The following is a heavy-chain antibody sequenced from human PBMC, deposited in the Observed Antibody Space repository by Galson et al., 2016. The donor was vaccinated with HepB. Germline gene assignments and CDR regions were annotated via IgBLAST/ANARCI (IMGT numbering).Heavy chain of an antibody. J-gene: IGHJ4*02. Sequence: SLRLSCAVSGLKFSDYGFHWVRQAPGKGLEWVAVIFYDGSEKHYPDSVKGRFTISRDNSKNTVYLRINSLRVDDTAVYYCARDRLWFGDNYLDYWGQGTLVTVSS. V-gene: IGHV3-33*01. CDR1: GLKFSDYG. CDR2: IFYDGSEK. D-gene: IGHD3-10*01. CDR3: ARDRLWFGDNYLDY.